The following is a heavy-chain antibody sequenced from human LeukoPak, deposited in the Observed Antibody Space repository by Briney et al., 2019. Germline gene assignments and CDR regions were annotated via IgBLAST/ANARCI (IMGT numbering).Heavy chain of an antibody. D-gene: IGHD4-17*01. CDR1: GGTFSSYA. J-gene: IGHJ4*02. CDR3: ARVSDGDYGLGY. V-gene: IGHV1-69*04. CDR2: IIPIFGIA. Sequence: SVKASCKASGGTFSSYAISWVRQAPGQGLEWMGRIIPIFGIANYAQKFQGRVTITADKSTSTAYMELSSLRSEDTAVYYCARVSDGDYGLGYWGQGTLVTVSS.